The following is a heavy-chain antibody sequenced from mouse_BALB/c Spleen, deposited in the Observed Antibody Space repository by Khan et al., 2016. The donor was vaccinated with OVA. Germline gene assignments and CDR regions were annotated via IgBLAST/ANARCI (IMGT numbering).Heavy chain of an antibody. D-gene: IGHD2-10*01. J-gene: IGHJ4*01. Sequence: QVQLQQSGSGLVAPSQSLSITCTISGFSLANYGVHWVRQPPGKGLEWLVVIWSDGTTTYNSALKSRLSISRDNSKSQVLLKMNSLQTDDTAMYYCARQPYYHYYIMDYWGQGTSVTVSS. CDR2: IWSDGTT. V-gene: IGHV2-6-1*01. CDR3: ARQPYYHYYIMDY. CDR1: GFSLANYG.